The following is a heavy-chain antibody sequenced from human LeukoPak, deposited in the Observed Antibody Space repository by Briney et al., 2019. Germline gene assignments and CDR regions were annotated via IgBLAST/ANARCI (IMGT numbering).Heavy chain of an antibody. V-gene: IGHV3-33*01. J-gene: IGHJ4*02. CDR1: GFTFSSYG. D-gene: IGHD2-15*01. CDR3: ARDEGYCSGGSCYSNY. Sequence: PGGSLRLSCAASGFTFSSYGMHWVRQAPGKGLEWVAVIWYDGSNKYYADSVKGRFTISRDNSKNTLYLQMNSLRAEDTAVYYCARDEGYCSGGSCYSNYWGQGTLVTVSS. CDR2: IWYDGSNK.